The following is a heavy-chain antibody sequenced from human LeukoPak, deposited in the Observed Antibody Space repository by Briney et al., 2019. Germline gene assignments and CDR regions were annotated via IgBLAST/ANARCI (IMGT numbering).Heavy chain of an antibody. CDR1: GFTVSSNY. V-gene: IGHV3-23*01. Sequence: GGSLRLSCAASGFTVSSNYMSWVRQAPGKGLEWVSAISGSGGSTYYADSVKGRFTISRDNSKNTLYLQMNSLRAEDTAVYYCAKGTRAWNNELADWGQGTLVTVSS. CDR3: AKGTRAWNNELAD. J-gene: IGHJ4*02. CDR2: ISGSGGST. D-gene: IGHD1/OR15-1a*01.